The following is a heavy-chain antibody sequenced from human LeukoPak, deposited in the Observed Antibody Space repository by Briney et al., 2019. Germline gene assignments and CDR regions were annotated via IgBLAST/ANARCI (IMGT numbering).Heavy chain of an antibody. D-gene: IGHD4-17*01. J-gene: IGHJ4*02. CDR3: ARGRDDYGDPLDY. Sequence: GASVKVSCKASGYTFTSYAMHWVRQAPGQRLEWMGWINAGNGNTKYSQKFQGRVTTTRDTSASTAYMELSSLRSEDTAVYYCARGRDDYGDPLDYWGQGTLVTVSS. CDR1: GYTFTSYA. V-gene: IGHV1-3*01. CDR2: INAGNGNT.